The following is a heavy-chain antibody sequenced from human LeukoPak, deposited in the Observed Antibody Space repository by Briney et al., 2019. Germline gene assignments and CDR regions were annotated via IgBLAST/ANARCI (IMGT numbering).Heavy chain of an antibody. V-gene: IGHV1-24*01. CDR1: GDTLTGLS. J-gene: IGHJ4*02. CDR3: ATGGPWDLLKY. CDR2: FDPEHGEM. Sequence: ASVTVSCKVSGDTLTGLSTHWVRQAPGKGLEWMGGFDPEHGEMIYAQKLQGRVTMTEDRSTDTAYMELSSLRSEDTAVYYCATGGPWDLLKYWGQGTLVTVSS. D-gene: IGHD3-9*01.